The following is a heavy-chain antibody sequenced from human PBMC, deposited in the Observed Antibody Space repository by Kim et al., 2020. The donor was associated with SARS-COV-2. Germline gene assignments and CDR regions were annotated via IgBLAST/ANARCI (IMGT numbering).Heavy chain of an antibody. CDR3: ARAQYYYDSSGYYY. V-gene: IGHV3-48*02. J-gene: IGHJ4*02. Sequence: ADSVKGRFTISRDNAKNSLYLQMNSLRDEDTVVYYCARAQYYYDSSGYYYWGQGTLVTVSS. D-gene: IGHD3-22*01.